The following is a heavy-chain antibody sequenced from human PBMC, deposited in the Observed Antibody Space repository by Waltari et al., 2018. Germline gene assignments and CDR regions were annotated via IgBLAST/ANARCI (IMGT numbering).Heavy chain of an antibody. V-gene: IGHV3-21*03. CDR1: GFTFSNFG. CDR2: ITGSGAYI. Sequence: EVQLVESGGGLVKPGGSLRLSCVASGFTFSNFGMSWVRQAPGKGLEWVSTITGSGAYIYYADSIKGRFTISRDNAKNSLYLHMNSLRDGDTAVYYCVRALTTPNDSWGQGTLVAVSS. J-gene: IGHJ5*01. CDR3: VRALTTPNDS. D-gene: IGHD4-17*01.